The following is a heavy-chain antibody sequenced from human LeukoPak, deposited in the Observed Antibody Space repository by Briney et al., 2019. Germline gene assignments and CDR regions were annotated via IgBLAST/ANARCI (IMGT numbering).Heavy chain of an antibody. J-gene: IGHJ4*02. CDR1: GYTFTGYY. Sequence: GASVKVSCKTSGYTFTGYYMHWVRQAPGQGLEWMGWINPNSGGTNYAQKFQGRVTMTRDTSISTAYMELSRLRSDDTAVYYCARDNELLWFGELFAFDYWGQGTLVTVSS. D-gene: IGHD3-10*01. V-gene: IGHV1-2*02. CDR3: ARDNELLWFGELFAFDY. CDR2: INPNSGGT.